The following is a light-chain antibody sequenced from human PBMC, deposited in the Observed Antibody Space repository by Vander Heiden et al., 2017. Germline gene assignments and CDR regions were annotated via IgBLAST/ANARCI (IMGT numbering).Light chain of an antibody. Sequence: EIGLTQPPGTLSLSPGERATLSCRASQSVSSSYLAWYQQKPGQAPRLLIYGASSRATGIPDRFSGSGSGTDFTLTISRLEPEDFAVYYCQQYGSSPWTFGQRTKVEIK. V-gene: IGKV3-20*01. CDR1: QSVSSSY. CDR3: QQYGSSPWT. J-gene: IGKJ1*01. CDR2: GAS.